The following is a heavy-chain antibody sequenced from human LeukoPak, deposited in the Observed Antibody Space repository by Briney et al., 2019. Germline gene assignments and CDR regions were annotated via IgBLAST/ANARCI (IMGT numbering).Heavy chain of an antibody. CDR3: ARDTRHDYGDYGDFFDN. J-gene: IGHJ4*02. CDR2: ISWNSGKI. CDR1: GFTFDDYV. V-gene: IGHV3-9*01. D-gene: IGHD4-17*01. Sequence: GGSLRLSCAASGFTFDDYVMHWVRQAPGKGLEWVSGISWNSGKIGYADSVKGRFTISRDNAKNSVYLQMNSLRAEDTAVYYCARDTRHDYGDYGDFFDNWGQGTLVTVSS.